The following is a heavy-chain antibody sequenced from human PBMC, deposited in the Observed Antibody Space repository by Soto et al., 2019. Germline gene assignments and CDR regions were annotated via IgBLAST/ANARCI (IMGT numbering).Heavy chain of an antibody. Sequence: SETLSLTCTVSGGSISSGGYYWSWIRQHPGKGLEWIGYIYYSGSTYYNPSLKSRVTISVDTSKNQFSLKLSSVTAADTAVYYCARQAVTIFGVVIATYNWFDPWGQGTLVTVSS. J-gene: IGHJ5*02. D-gene: IGHD3-3*01. CDR1: GGSISSGGYY. CDR3: ARQAVTIFGVVIATYNWFDP. CDR2: IYYSGST. V-gene: IGHV4-39*01.